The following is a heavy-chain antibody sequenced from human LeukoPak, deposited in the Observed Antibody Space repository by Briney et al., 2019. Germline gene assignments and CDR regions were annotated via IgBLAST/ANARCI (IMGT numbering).Heavy chain of an antibody. V-gene: IGHV3-23*01. J-gene: IGHJ6*02. CDR1: GFTFSSYA. D-gene: IGHD3-22*01. CDR3: AKDSSGPSFYYGMDV. Sequence: GGSLRLSCAASGFTFSSYAMSWVRQAPGKGLEWVSAISGSGGSTYYADSVKGRFTISRDNSKNTLYLQMNSLRAEDTAVYYCAKDSSGPSFYYGMDVWGQGTTVTVSS. CDR2: ISGSGGST.